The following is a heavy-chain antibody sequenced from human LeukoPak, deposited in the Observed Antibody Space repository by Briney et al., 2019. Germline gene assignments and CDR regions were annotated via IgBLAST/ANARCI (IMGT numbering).Heavy chain of an antibody. CDR3: ARIRCGHNEDRCYNY. J-gene: IGHJ4*02. D-gene: IGHD2-8*01. CDR2: INHSGGS. V-gene: IGHV4-34*01. Sequence: PSETLSLTCGVQGVSVNAYSWSWIRQSPGKRLEWIGEINHSGGSTYNPPLKSRATISLDTPENQVSLRVTSVTAADTAVYYCARIRCGHNEDRCYNYWGQGTLVTVSS. CDR1: GVSVNAYS.